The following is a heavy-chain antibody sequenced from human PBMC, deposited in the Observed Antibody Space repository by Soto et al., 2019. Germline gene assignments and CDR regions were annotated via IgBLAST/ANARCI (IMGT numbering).Heavy chain of an antibody. V-gene: IGHV4-59*01. J-gene: IGHJ5*02. Sequence: SETLSLTCTVSGGSISSYYWSWIRQPPGKGLEWIGYIYYSGSTNYNPSLKSRVTISVDTSKNQFSLKLSSVTAADTAVYYCARAEHNYGDYVWSWWFDPWGQGTLVTVSS. D-gene: IGHD4-17*01. CDR3: ARAEHNYGDYVWSWWFDP. CDR2: IYYSGST. CDR1: GGSISSYY.